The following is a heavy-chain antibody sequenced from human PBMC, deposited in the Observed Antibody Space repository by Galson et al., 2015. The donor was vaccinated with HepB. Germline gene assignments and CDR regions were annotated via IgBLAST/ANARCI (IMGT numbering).Heavy chain of an antibody. J-gene: IGHJ1*01. V-gene: IGHV3-9*01. CDR2: ISWNSGSI. CDR3: AKDGGGDDAEYFQL. CDR1: GFTFDDYA. Sequence: SLRLSCAASGFTFDDYAMHWVRQAPGKGLEWVSGISWNSGSIGYADSVKGRFTISRDNAKNSLYLQMNSLRAEDTALYYCAKDGGGDDAEYFQLWGQGTLVTVSS. D-gene: IGHD4-17*01.